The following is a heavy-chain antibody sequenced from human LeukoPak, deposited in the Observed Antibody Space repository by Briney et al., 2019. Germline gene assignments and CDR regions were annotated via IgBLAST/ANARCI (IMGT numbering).Heavy chain of an antibody. CDR1: GFTFSSYN. Sequence: GGSLRLSCAASGFTFSSYNMNWVRQAPGKGLEWVAGINWNGGNTGYSDSVKGRFTISRDNAKNSLYLQMDSLRAEDTALYYCGRDLSGWYGPDYWGQGTLVTVSS. J-gene: IGHJ4*02. CDR2: INWNGGNT. CDR3: GRDLSGWYGPDY. D-gene: IGHD6-19*01. V-gene: IGHV3-20*04.